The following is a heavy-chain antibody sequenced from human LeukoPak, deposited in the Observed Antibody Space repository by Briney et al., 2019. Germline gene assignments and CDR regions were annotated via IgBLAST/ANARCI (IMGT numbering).Heavy chain of an antibody. J-gene: IGHJ4*02. V-gene: IGHV4-59*12. Sequence: SETLSLTCTVSGGSISSYYWSWIRQPPGKGLEWIGYIYYSGSTNYNPSLKSRVTISVDTSKNQFSLKLSSVTAADTAVYYCAREGYYDSSALYYFDYWGQGTLVTVSS. CDR1: GGSISSYY. D-gene: IGHD3-22*01. CDR2: IYYSGST. CDR3: AREGYYDSSALYYFDY.